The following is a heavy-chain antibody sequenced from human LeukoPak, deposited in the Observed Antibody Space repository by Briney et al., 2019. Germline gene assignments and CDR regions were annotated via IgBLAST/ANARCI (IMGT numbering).Heavy chain of an antibody. Sequence: PGGSLRLSCSASGFTFSSYAMHWVRQAPGKGLEYVSAISSNGGSTYYADSAKGRFTISRDNSKNTLYLQMSSLRAEDTAVYYCVKAHSSSYFDYWGQGTLVTVSS. CDR2: ISSNGGST. J-gene: IGHJ4*02. CDR3: VKAHSSSYFDY. V-gene: IGHV3-64D*06. CDR1: GFTFSSYA. D-gene: IGHD6-6*01.